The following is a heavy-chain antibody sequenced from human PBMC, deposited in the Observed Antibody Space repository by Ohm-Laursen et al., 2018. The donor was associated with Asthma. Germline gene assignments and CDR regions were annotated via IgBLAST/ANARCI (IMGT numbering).Heavy chain of an antibody. D-gene: IGHD3-10*01. V-gene: IGHV1-8*01. J-gene: IGHJ6*02. CDR2: MNPNSGNT. CDR1: GYTFTSYD. Sequence: GSSVKVSCKTSGYTFTSYDINWVRQATGQGLEWMGWMNPNSGNTGYAQKFQGRVTMTRNTSISTAYMELSSLRSEDTAVYYCARAMVQGDTRNYYGMDVWGQGTTVTVSS. CDR3: ARAMVQGDTRNYYGMDV.